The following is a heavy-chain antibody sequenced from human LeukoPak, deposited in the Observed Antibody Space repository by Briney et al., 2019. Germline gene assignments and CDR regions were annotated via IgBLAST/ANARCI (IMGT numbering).Heavy chain of an antibody. CDR3: AKGSGGSGSFYNHFDC. V-gene: IGHV3-30*18. Sequence: TGGSLRLSCVASGFTFNNYAMSWVRQAPGKGLEWVAVISSDGSNKYYADSVKGRFTISRDNSKNTLSLQMNSLRTEDTAVFYCAKGSGGSGSFYNHFDCWGQGTLVTVSS. CDR1: GFTFNNYA. J-gene: IGHJ4*02. CDR2: ISSDGSNK. D-gene: IGHD3-10*01.